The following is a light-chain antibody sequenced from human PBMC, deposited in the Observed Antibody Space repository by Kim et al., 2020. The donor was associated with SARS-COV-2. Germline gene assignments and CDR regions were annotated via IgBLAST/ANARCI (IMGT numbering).Light chain of an antibody. CDR2: LNSDGSH. CDR3: QTWGTGIG. Sequence: QLVLTQSPSAPASLGASVKLTCTLSSGHSSYAIAWHQQQPEKGPRYLMKLNSDGSHSKGDGIPDRFSGSSSGAERYLTISSLQSEDEADYYCQTWGTGIGFGGGTQLTVL. J-gene: IGLJ3*02. CDR1: SGHSSYA. V-gene: IGLV4-69*01.